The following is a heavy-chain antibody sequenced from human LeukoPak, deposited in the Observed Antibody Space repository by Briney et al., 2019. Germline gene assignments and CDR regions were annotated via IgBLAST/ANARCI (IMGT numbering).Heavy chain of an antibody. J-gene: IGHJ4*02. CDR2: ISAYNGNT. CDR3: ARDPRGDYDSSGYYRDY. CDR1: GYTFTSYG. V-gene: IGHV1-18*01. Sequence: ASVKVSCKASGYTFTSYGISWVRQDPGQGLEWMGWISAYNGNTNYAQKLQGRVTMTTDTSTSTAYMELRSLRSDDTAVYYCARDPRGDYDSSGYYRDYWGQGTLVTVSS. D-gene: IGHD3-22*01.